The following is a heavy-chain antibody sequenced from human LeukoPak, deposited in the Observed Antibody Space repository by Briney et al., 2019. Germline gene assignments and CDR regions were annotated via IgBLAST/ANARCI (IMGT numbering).Heavy chain of an antibody. CDR1: GFTFSSYG. V-gene: IGHV3-33*01. J-gene: IGHJ4*02. CDR3: ARDVGIAAAGTFDY. Sequence: GGSLRLSCAASGFTFSSYGMHWVRQAPGKGLEWVAVIWNDGSNKYYADSVKGRFTISRDNPKNTLYLQMNSLRAEDTAVYYCARDVGIAAAGTFDYWGQGTLVTVSS. CDR2: IWNDGSNK. D-gene: IGHD6-13*01.